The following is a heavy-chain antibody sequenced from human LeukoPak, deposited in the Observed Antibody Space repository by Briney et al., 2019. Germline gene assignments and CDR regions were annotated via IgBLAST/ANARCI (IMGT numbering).Heavy chain of an antibody. CDR3: ARNYFDSSAYYYYVDS. Sequence: PGGSLSLSCVASGFTFDDYGLTWVRQAPGKGLEWVSGFNWNGGSTGYADSVRGRVTISRDNAKKSLYLQMNSLRAEDTALYYCARNYFDSSAYYYYVDSWGQGTPVTVSS. J-gene: IGHJ4*02. V-gene: IGHV3-20*04. D-gene: IGHD3-22*01. CDR1: GFTFDDYG. CDR2: FNWNGGST.